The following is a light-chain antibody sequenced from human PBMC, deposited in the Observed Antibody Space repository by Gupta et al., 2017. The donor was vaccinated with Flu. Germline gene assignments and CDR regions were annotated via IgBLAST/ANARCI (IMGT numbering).Light chain of an antibody. J-gene: IGLJ3*02. Sequence: ITTTSTGTSSAIGGYNYVYWSPHTPGQAPNLLFYEVSRRHSGVSARFSGSKSATTASMTIAWLQAEDEANYDCRSYTISANSWVFGGGTKVTVL. CDR2: EVS. CDR3: RSYTISANSWV. V-gene: IGLV2-14*01. CDR1: SSAIGGYNY.